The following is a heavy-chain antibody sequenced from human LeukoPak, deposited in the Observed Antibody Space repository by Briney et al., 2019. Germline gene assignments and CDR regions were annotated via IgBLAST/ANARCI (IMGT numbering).Heavy chain of an antibody. D-gene: IGHD3-10*01. Sequence: GGSLRLSCAASGFTFSDYYMSWIRQAPGKGLEWVSYISSSGNTIYYTDSVKGRFTISRDNAKNSLYLQVNSLRAEDTAVYYCASTSMVRGVMEDYWGQGTLVTVPS. CDR2: ISSSGNTI. J-gene: IGHJ4*02. CDR3: ASTSMVRGVMEDY. V-gene: IGHV3-11*01. CDR1: GFTFSDYY.